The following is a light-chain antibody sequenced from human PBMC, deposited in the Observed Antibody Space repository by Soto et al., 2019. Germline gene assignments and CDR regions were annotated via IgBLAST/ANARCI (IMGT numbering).Light chain of an antibody. CDR1: EGISNY. CDR2: AAF. V-gene: IGKV1-27*01. CDR3: QNYNRAPWT. J-gene: IGKJ1*01. Sequence: DIQMTQSPSSLSASVGDRVTITCRASEGISNYLAWYQQNPGKVPKLLIYAAFTLQLGVPSRCSGSGSGTDFTLTISSLQPEDVANYYCQNYNRAPWTFGQGTKVEIK.